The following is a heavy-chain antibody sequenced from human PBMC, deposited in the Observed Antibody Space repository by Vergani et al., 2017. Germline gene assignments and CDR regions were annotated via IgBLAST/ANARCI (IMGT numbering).Heavy chain of an antibody. D-gene: IGHD3-10*01. CDR2: IYYSGST. CDR3: ARRLXLWFGEFRYNWFDP. J-gene: IGHJ5*02. Sequence: QVQMQESGPGLVKTSETLTLTCSASGAPISYWCWSWLRQPAGKGLEWIGSIYYSGSTYYNPSLKSRVTISVDTSKNQFSLKLSSVTAADTAVYYCARRLXLWFGEFRYNWFDPWGQGTLVTVSS. CDR1: GAPISYWC. V-gene: IGHV4-59*05.